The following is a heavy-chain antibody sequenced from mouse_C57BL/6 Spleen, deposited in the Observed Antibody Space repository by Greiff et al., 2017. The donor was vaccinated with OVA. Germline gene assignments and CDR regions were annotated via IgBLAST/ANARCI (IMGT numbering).Heavy chain of an antibody. CDR2: ISSGSSTI. J-gene: IGHJ2*01. CDR1: GFTFSDYG. V-gene: IGHV5-17*01. CDR3: ARMSSGLDYFDY. Sequence: DVKLVESGGGLVKPGGSLKLSCAASGFTFSDYGMHWVRQAPEKGLEWVAYISSGSSTIYYADTVKGRFTISRDNAKNTLFLQMTSLRSEDTAMYYCARMSSGLDYFDYWGQGTTLTVSS. D-gene: IGHD3-2*02.